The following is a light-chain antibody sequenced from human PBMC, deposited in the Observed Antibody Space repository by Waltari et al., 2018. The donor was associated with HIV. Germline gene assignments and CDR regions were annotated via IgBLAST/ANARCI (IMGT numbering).Light chain of an antibody. CDR3: GTWDSSLSTVV. CDR2: HND. CDR1: SSNIGSHY. Sequence: QKVTISCSGSSSNIGSHYVSWYQHLPGTAPKLLIYHNDDRPSGIPDRFSGSRSGTSASLDITGLQTGDEADYHCGTWDSSLSTVVFGGGTKLTVL. V-gene: IGLV1-51*01. J-gene: IGLJ3*02.